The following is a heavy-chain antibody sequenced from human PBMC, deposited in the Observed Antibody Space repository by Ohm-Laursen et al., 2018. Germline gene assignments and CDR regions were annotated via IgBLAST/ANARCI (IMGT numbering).Heavy chain of an antibody. Sequence: GSLRLSCSASGFTFSSYAMSWVRRAPGKGLEWVSAISPIGATYYADSVKGRFTISRDNAKSSLYLQMHSLRGDDTAVYYCARDATAGGTLGWGQGTLVTVSS. CDR2: ISPIGAT. CDR3: ARDATAGGTLG. J-gene: IGHJ4*02. CDR1: GFTFSSYA. D-gene: IGHD6-13*01. V-gene: IGHV3-23*01.